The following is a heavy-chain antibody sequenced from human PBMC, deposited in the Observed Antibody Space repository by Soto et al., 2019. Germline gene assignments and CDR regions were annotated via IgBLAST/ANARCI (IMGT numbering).Heavy chain of an antibody. CDR2: INDGGIT. CDR1: GGSFTGYF. J-gene: IGHJ1*01. Sequence: QAQIQQSGARLLKPSETLSLTCSVSGGSFTGYFYGWIRLSPGRGLEWIGEINDGGITKYSPSLKSRATMSADKAKKQFSLRLTSVTAADTGVYYCAPTPRLLVPWGQGTPVVVSS. D-gene: IGHD2-8*02. CDR3: APTPRLLVP. V-gene: IGHV4-34*02.